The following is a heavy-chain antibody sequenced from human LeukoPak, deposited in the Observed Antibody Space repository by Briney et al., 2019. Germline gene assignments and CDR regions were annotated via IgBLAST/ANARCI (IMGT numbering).Heavy chain of an antibody. CDR1: GGTFSSYA. D-gene: IGHD2-2*01. V-gene: IGHV1-69*06. CDR2: IIPIFGTA. CDR3: ARDRICSSTSCYEVRLGYYMDV. Sequence: SVKVSCKASGGTFSSYAISWVRQAPGQGLEWMGGIIPIFGTANYAQKFQGRVTITADKSTSTAYMELSSLRSEDTAVYYCARDRICSSTSCYEVRLGYYMDVWGKGTTVTVPS. J-gene: IGHJ6*03.